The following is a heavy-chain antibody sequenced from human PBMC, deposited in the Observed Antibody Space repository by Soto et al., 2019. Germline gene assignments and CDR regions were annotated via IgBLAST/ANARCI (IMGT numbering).Heavy chain of an antibody. CDR1: GFTFSSYA. Sequence: QVQLVESGGGVVQPGRSLRLSCAASGFTFSSYAMHWVRQAPGKGLEWVAVISYDGSNKYYADSVKGRFTISRDNSKNTLYLQMNSLRADDTAVYYCARATEWELLIDYWGQGTLVTVSS. CDR3: ARATEWELLIDY. D-gene: IGHD1-26*01. V-gene: IGHV3-30-3*01. CDR2: ISYDGSNK. J-gene: IGHJ4*02.